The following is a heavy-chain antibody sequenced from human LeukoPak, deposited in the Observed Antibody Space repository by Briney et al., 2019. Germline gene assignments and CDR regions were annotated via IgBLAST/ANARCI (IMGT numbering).Heavy chain of an antibody. CDR3: VRPGTMVRGVTRDPDY. CDR1: GFTFSDYH. CDR2: ISSSGSTI. V-gene: IGHV3-11*01. J-gene: IGHJ4*02. Sequence: GGSLRLSCAASGFTFSDYHMSWIRQAPGKGLEWVSYISSSGSTIYYADSVKGRFTISRDNAKNSLYLQMNSLRAEDTAVYHCVRPGTMVRGVTRDPDYWGQGTLVTVSS. D-gene: IGHD3-10*01.